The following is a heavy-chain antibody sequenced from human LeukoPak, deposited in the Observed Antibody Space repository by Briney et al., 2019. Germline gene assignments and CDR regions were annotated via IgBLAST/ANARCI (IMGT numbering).Heavy chain of an antibody. D-gene: IGHD3-22*01. CDR1: GGSFTGCY. CDR2: ISHRGST. CDR3: WRKGPRGHYSSWFDP. V-gene: IGHV4-34*01. J-gene: IGHJ5*02. Sequence: PSETLSLTCAVYGGSFTGCYWSWIRQPPGKGLEWIGEISHRGSTNYNPSLKSRVTISVDTFKNQFSMALNSMTASGTAWYFFWRKGPRGHYSSWFDPWGQGTLVTVSS.